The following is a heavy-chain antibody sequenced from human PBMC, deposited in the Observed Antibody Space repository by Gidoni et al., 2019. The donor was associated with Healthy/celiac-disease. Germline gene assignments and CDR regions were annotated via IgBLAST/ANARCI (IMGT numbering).Heavy chain of an antibody. CDR2: ISSSSSYI. Sequence: EVQLVESGGGLVKPGGSLRLSCAASGFTFSSYSMNWVRQAPGKGLEWVSSISSSSSYIYYADSVKGRFTISRDNAKNSLYLQMNSLRAEDTAVYYCARTRPPGDFGDIDYWGQGTLVTVSS. CDR3: ARTRPPGDFGDIDY. J-gene: IGHJ4*02. D-gene: IGHD3-3*01. V-gene: IGHV3-21*01. CDR1: GFTFSSYS.